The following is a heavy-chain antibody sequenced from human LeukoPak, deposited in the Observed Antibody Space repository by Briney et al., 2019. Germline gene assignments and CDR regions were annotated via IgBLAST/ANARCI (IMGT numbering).Heavy chain of an antibody. V-gene: IGHV4-4*07. J-gene: IGHJ4*02. D-gene: IGHD3-10*01. CDR2: ISTSGTT. Sequence: SETLSLTCNVSGGSISSYYWSWSRQPAGKGLEGIGRISTSGTTNYNPSLKSRVTMSLDTSMNQFSLMLNSVTAAATAVYFCAREDHGSGSLRPFDYWGQGTLVTVSS. CDR3: AREDHGSGSLRPFDY. CDR1: GGSISSYY.